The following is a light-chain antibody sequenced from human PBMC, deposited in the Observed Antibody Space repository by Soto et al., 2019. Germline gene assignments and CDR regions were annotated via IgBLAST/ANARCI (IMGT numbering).Light chain of an antibody. CDR3: LHYNNYPEA. J-gene: IGKJ1*01. CDR1: QTISSW. V-gene: IGKV1-5*03. CDR2: KAS. Sequence: DIPMTQSPSTLSGSVGDRVTITCRASQTISSWLAWYQQKPGKAPKLLIYKASTLKSGVPSRFSGSGSGTECSLPISSLQPDDLATYYGLHYNNYPEAFGQAAKV.